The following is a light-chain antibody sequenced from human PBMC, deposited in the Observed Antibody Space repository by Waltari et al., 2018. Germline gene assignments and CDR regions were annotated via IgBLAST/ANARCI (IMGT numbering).Light chain of an antibody. CDR2: GAS. J-gene: IGKJ2*03. CDR1: QSVSSSY. V-gene: IGKV3-20*01. Sequence: EIVLTQSPGTLSLSPGERATLSCRASQSVSSSYLAWYQQKPGQAPRLLIYGASSRATGIPDRFSGSGSGTDFTLTSSRLEPEDFAVYYCQQYGSLPYSFGQGTKLEIK. CDR3: QQYGSLPYS.